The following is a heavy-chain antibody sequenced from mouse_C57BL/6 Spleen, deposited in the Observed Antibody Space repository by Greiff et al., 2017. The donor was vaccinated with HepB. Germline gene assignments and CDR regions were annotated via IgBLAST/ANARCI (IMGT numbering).Heavy chain of an antibody. CDR1: GYTFTDYN. CDR3: ARCGDYDAWFAY. V-gene: IGHV1-22*01. CDR2: INPNNGGT. Sequence: VQLQQSGPELVKPGASVKMSCKASGYTFTDYNMHWVKQSHGKSLEWIGYINPNNGGTSYNQKFKGKATLTVNKSSSTAYMELRSLTSEDSAVYYCARCGDYDAWFAYWGQGTLVTVSA. J-gene: IGHJ3*01. D-gene: IGHD2-4*01.